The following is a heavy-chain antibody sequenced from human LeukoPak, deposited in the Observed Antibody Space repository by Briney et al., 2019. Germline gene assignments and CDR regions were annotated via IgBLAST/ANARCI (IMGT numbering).Heavy chain of an antibody. D-gene: IGHD5-12*01. CDR2: TSYDGSKK. CDR1: GFTFMSYA. CDR3: ARDRSGYDYDYFDY. J-gene: IGHJ4*02. Sequence: GGSLRLSCAASGFTFMSYAMHWVRQAPGKGLEWVAVTSYDGSKKYYADSVKGRFTISRDNSKNTLYLQMNSLRAEDTAVYYCARDRSGYDYDYFDYWGQGTLVTVSS. V-gene: IGHV3-30*04.